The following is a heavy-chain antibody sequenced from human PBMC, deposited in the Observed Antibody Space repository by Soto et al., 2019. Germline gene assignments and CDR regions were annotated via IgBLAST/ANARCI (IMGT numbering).Heavy chain of an antibody. D-gene: IGHD4-4*01. Sequence: PEETLCLTCAVYGGSFSGDYWSWIRQPPGKGLEWMGEINHSGSTNYNPSLKSRVTISVDTSKNQFSLKLSSVTAADTAVYYCAREADYSNSNVLDVWGKGTTVTVSS. J-gene: IGHJ6*04. V-gene: IGHV4-34*01. CDR2: INHSGST. CDR1: GGSFSGDY. CDR3: AREADYSNSNVLDV.